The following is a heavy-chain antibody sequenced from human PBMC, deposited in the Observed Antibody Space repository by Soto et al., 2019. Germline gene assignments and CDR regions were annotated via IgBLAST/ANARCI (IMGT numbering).Heavy chain of an antibody. J-gene: IGHJ6*02. CDR2: ISGSGGST. V-gene: IGHV3-23*01. D-gene: IGHD6-19*01. CDR1: GFTFSSYA. CDR3: AKFPDRRVRGPVAWNYYYYYGMDV. Sequence: GGSLRLSCAASGFTFSSYAMSWVRQAPGKGLEWVSAISGSGGSTYYADSVKGRFTISRDNSKNTLYLQMNSLRAEDTAVYYCAKFPDRRVRGPVAWNYYYYYGMDVWGQGTTVTVSS.